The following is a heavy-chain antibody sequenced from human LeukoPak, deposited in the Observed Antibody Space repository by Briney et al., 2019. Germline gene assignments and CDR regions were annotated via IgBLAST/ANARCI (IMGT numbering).Heavy chain of an antibody. CDR3: AISSPVATVGY. V-gene: IGHV3-7*01. D-gene: IGHD4-23*01. CDR1: RFTFSSYW. CDR2: INQDGSEK. Sequence: GGSLRLSCADPRFTFSSYWISWVRQAPGKGLEWVANINQDGSEKYYVDSVRGRFTISRDNAKNSLYLQMNSLRAEDTAVYYCAISSPVATVGYWGQGTLVTVSS. J-gene: IGHJ4*02.